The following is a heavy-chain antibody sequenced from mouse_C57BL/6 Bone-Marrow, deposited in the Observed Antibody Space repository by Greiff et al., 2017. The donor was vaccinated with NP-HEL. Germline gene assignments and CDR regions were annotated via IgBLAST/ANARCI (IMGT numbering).Heavy chain of an antibody. CDR2: INPCSGYT. Sequence: VQLQQSGAELARPGASVKMSCKASGYTFTSYTMHWVKQRPGQGLEWIGYINPCSGYTKNKQKFKDKATLTADKSSRTAYMQLSSLTSEDSAVYYGAREALKNWRFAYWGQGTLVTVSA. CDR3: AREALKNWRFAY. J-gene: IGHJ3*01. CDR1: GYTFTSYT. V-gene: IGHV1-4*01. D-gene: IGHD4-1*01.